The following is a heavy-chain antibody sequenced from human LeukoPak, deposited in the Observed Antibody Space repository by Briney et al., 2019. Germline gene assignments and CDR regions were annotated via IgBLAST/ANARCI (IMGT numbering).Heavy chain of an antibody. CDR2: IYYSGTT. Sequence: SETLSLTCSVSGGSMSSSTYYWGWIRQPPGKGLEWIGYIYYSGTTNYNPSLKSRVTISVDTSKNQFSLKLSSVTAADTAVYYCARISLVTTNYYYYMDVWGKGTTVTVSS. D-gene: IGHD4-17*01. CDR3: ARISLVTTNYYYYMDV. V-gene: IGHV4-39*07. CDR1: GGSMSSSTYY. J-gene: IGHJ6*03.